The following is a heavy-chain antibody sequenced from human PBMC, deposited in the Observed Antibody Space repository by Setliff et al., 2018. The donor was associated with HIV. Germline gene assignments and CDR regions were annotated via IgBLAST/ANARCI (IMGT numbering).Heavy chain of an antibody. CDR2: INPNSGDT. Sequence: GASVKVSCKASGYIFIGYYLHWVRQVPGQGLEWMGWINPNSGDTNYAQKFQGRVTMTRDTSISTAYMELSRLRSDDTAVYYCARDPTGHYFDFWGQGTLVTVSS. CDR1: GYIFIGYY. J-gene: IGHJ4*02. V-gene: IGHV1-2*02. CDR3: ARDPTGHYFDF. D-gene: IGHD1-1*01.